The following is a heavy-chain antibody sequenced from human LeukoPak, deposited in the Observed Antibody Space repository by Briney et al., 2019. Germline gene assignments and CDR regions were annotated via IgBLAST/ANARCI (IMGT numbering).Heavy chain of an antibody. V-gene: IGHV3-64D*06. Sequence: QPGGSLRLSCSASGFTFSSYAMHWVRQAPGKGLEYVSAISSNGGSTYYADSVKGRFTISRDNSKNTLYPQMSSLRAEDTAVYYCVKDLWFPNGVAPHDYWGQGTLVTVSS. D-gene: IGHD3-3*01. CDR2: ISSNGGST. CDR3: VKDLWFPNGVAPHDY. CDR1: GFTFSSYA. J-gene: IGHJ4*02.